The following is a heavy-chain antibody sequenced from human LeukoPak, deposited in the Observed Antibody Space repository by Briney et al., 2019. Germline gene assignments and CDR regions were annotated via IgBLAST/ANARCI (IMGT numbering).Heavy chain of an antibody. D-gene: IGHD4-23*01. V-gene: IGHV3-30*02. CDR3: AKGAHTVVTPAYYYMDV. CDR2: IRYDGSNK. J-gene: IGHJ6*03. Sequence: PGGSLRLSCAASGFTFSSCGMHWVRQAPGKGLEWVAFIRYDGSNKYYADSVKGRFTISRDNSKNTLYLQMNSLRAEDTAVYYCAKGAHTVVTPAYYYMDVWGKGTTVTV. CDR1: GFTFSSCG.